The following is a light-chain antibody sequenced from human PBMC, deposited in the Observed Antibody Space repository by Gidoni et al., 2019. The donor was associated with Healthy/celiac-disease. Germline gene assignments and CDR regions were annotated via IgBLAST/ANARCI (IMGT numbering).Light chain of an antibody. Sequence: SSELTQDPAVSVALGQTVRITCQGDSLRSYYASWYQQKPGQAPVLVIYGKHNRPSGIPDRFSGSSSGNTASLTITGAGAEDEADYYCNSRDSSGNHKVVFGSGTKLTVL. CDR1: SLRSYY. CDR2: GKH. V-gene: IGLV3-19*01. J-gene: IGLJ2*01. CDR3: NSRDSSGNHKVV.